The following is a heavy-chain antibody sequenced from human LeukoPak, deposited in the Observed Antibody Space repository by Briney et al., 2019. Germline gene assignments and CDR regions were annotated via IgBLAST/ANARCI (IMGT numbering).Heavy chain of an antibody. J-gene: IGHJ6*02. V-gene: IGHV4-34*01. D-gene: IGHD3-10*01. CDR1: LGSFIGSI. CDR3: ARGPAQKGLVRITMVRGVSYYGMDV. Sequence: EALSLSCADYLGSFIGSIRCWGRPPPGRGREWRGEIIVVVSTNHTPPLKSRVTISVDTSKNQFSLKLSSVTAADTAVYYCARGPAQKGLVRITMVRGVSYYGMDVWGQGTTVTVSS. CDR2: IIVVVST.